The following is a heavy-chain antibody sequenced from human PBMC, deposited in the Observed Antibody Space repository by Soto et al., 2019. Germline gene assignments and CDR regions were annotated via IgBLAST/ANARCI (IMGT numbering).Heavy chain of an antibody. Sequence: EVQLVESGGGLVKPGGSLRLSCAASGFTFSNAWMSWVRQAPGKGLEWVGRIKSKTDGGTTDYAAPVKGRFTISRDDSKNTLYLQMNSLKTEDTAVYYCTTDGSSGSYVPIYYYYYMDVWGKGTTVTVSS. D-gene: IGHD3-10*01. V-gene: IGHV3-15*01. CDR3: TTDGSSGSYVPIYYYYYMDV. CDR1: GFTFSNAW. CDR2: IKSKTDGGTT. J-gene: IGHJ6*03.